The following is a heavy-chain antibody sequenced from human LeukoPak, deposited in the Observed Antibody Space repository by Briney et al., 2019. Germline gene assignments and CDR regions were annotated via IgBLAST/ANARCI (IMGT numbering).Heavy chain of an antibody. Sequence: GGSLRLSCAASGFTFSSYSMNWVRQAPGKGLEWVPSISSSSSYIYYADSVKGRFTISRDNAKNSLYLQMNSLRAEDTAVYYCARDYDSSGLGAFDIWGQGTMVTVSS. D-gene: IGHD3-22*01. CDR3: ARDYDSSGLGAFDI. CDR2: ISSSSSYI. CDR1: GFTFSSYS. V-gene: IGHV3-21*01. J-gene: IGHJ3*02.